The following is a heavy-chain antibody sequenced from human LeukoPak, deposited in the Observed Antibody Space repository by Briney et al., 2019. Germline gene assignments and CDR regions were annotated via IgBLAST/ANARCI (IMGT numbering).Heavy chain of an antibody. Sequence: GGSLRLSCAASGFIVSSNYMSWVRQAPGKGLEWVSVIYSGGSTYYADSVKGRFTISRDNSKNTLYLQMNSLRAEDAAVYYCAGKGGPDRDYWGQGTLVTVSS. D-gene: IGHD1-14*01. CDR1: GFIVSSNY. CDR3: AGKGGPDRDY. V-gene: IGHV3-53*01. CDR2: IYSGGST. J-gene: IGHJ4*02.